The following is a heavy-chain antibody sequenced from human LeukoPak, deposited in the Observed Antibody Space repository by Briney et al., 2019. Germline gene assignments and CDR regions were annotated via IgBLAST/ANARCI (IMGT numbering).Heavy chain of an antibody. CDR3: ARLNARGNWFDP. CDR1: GGTFSSYA. J-gene: IGHJ5*02. V-gene: IGHV1-69*13. CDR2: IIPIFGTA. Sequence: GASVKVSCRASGGTFSSYAISWVRQAPGQGLEWMGGIIPIFGTANYAQKFQGRVTITADESTSTAYMELSSLRSEDTAVYYCARLNARGNWFDPWGQGTLVTVSS.